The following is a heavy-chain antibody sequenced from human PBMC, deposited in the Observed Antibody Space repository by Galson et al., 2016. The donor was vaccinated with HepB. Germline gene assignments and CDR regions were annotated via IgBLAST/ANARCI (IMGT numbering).Heavy chain of an antibody. Sequence: SLRLSCAASGFTFDDYAMHWVRHSPGKGLEWVAGINWNSGTVFYADSVKGRFTISRDNNRNSIYLQMDNLSVEDTAFYFCARDLYQWPSKYYFDYWGQGARGTVSS. V-gene: IGHV3-9*01. CDR1: GFTFDDYA. CDR2: INWNSGTV. D-gene: IGHD2-2*01. J-gene: IGHJ4*02. CDR3: ARDLYQWPSKYYFDY.